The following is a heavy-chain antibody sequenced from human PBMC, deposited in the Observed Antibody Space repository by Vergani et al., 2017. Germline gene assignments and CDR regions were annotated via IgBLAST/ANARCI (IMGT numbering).Heavy chain of an antibody. V-gene: IGHV3-49*03. J-gene: IGHJ4*02. Sequence: EVQLVESGGGLVQPGRSLRLSCTASGFTFGDYAMSWFRQAPGKGLEWVGFIRSKAYGGTTEYAASVKGRFTISRDDSKSIAYLQMNSLKTEDTAVYYCARDRMVGASLSPTDYWGQGTLVTVSS. CDR2: IRSKAYGGTT. D-gene: IGHD1-26*01. CDR1: GFTFGDYA. CDR3: ARDRMVGASLSPTDY.